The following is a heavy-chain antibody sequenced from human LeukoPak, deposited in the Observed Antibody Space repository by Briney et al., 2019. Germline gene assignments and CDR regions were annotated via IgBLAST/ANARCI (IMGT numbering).Heavy chain of an antibody. CDR3: ARQSHYDFWSGWGELDY. Sequence: ASVKVSCKASGYTFTGYYMHWVRQAPGQGLEWMGWINPNSGGTNYAQKFQGRVTMTRDTSISTAYMELSRLRSDDTAVYYCARQSHYDFWSGWGELDYWGQGTLVTVSS. V-gene: IGHV1-2*02. CDR1: GYTFTGYY. J-gene: IGHJ4*02. CDR2: INPNSGGT. D-gene: IGHD3-3*01.